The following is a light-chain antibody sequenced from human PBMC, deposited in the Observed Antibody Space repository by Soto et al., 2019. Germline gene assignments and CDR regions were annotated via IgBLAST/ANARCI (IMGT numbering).Light chain of an antibody. V-gene: IGKV3-20*01. CDR2: GAS. Sequence: ETVLTQSPGTLSLSPGERATLSCRASQTIRSNYLAWYRQTPGQAPRLLIYGASNRATGIADRFSGSGSGTDFTLIISRLEPEDFALYYCQQYCSSPWTFGQGTNVEIK. CDR1: QTIRSNY. CDR3: QQYCSSPWT. J-gene: IGKJ1*01.